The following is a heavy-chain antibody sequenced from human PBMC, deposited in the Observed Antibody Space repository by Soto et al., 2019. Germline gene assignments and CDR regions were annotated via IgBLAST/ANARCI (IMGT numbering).Heavy chain of an antibody. CDR3: GRGRSPRVESYYFDY. V-gene: IGHV4-31*03. J-gene: IGHJ4*02. CDR1: GVSISSGGYY. Sequence: PSETLSLTCTVSGVSISSGGYYWSWIRQHTGKDLEWIGYIYYSGSTYYNPSLKSRVTISVDTNKNQFSLQLSSVTAADTAVYYCGRGRSPRVESYYFDYWGQGTLVTVSS. D-gene: IGHD1-26*01. CDR2: IYYSGST.